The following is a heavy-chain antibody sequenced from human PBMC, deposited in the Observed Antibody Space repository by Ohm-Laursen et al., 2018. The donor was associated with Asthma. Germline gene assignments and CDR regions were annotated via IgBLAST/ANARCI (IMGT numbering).Heavy chain of an antibody. D-gene: IGHD3-3*01. CDR2: IIPIFGTA. CDR1: GGTFSSYA. V-gene: IGHV1-69*01. Sequence: SSVKVSCKASGGTFSSYAISWVRQAPGQGLEWMGGIIPIFGTANYAQKFQGRVTITADESTSTAYMELSSLRSEDTAVYYCARERGITIFGVVSNYFDYWGQGTLVTVSS. CDR3: ARERGITIFGVVSNYFDY. J-gene: IGHJ4*02.